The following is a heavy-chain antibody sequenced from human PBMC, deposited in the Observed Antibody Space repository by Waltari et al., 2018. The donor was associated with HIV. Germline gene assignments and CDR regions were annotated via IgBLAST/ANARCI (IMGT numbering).Heavy chain of an antibody. J-gene: IGHJ4*02. Sequence: QVQLQESGPGLVKPSETLSLTCSVSDYSFTSGYYWGWIRQSPGRGLEWIGRISHSGTTVYSPSLKSRITLFRNTSKNQFFLKLTSATAADTAVYYCASTYYDLLEGWYFDFWGQGRLVTVSS. D-gene: IGHD3-3*01. CDR1: DYSFTSGYY. V-gene: IGHV4-38-2*02. CDR3: ASTYYDLLEGWYFDF. CDR2: ISHSGTT.